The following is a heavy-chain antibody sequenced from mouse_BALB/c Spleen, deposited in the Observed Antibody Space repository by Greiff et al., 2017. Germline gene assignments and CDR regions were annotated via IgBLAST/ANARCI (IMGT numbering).Heavy chain of an antibody. Sequence: DVKLVESGGGLVQPGGSLKLSCAASGFTFSSYTMSWVRQTPEKRLEWVAYISNGGGSTYYPDTVKGRFTISRDNAKNTLYLQMSSLKSEDTAMYYCARHEGGYYFDYWGQGTTLTVSS. CDR3: ARHEGGYYFDY. CDR1: GFTFSSYT. V-gene: IGHV5-12-2*01. CDR2: ISNGGGST. J-gene: IGHJ2*01.